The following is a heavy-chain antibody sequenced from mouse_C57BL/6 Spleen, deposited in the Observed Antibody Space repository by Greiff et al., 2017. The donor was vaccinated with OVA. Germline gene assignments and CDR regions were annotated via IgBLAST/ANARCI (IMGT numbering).Heavy chain of an antibody. D-gene: IGHD2-3*01. J-gene: IGHJ4*01. CDR3: ARMDGYYPYYAMDY. V-gene: IGHV1-59*01. CDR1: GYTFTSYW. Sequence: QVQLQQSGAELVRPGTSVKLSCKASGYTFTSYWMHWVKQRPGQGLEWIGVIDPSDSYTNYNQKFKGKATLTVDTSSSTAYMQLSSLTSEDSAVYYCARMDGYYPYYAMDYWGQGTSVTVSS. CDR2: IDPSDSYT.